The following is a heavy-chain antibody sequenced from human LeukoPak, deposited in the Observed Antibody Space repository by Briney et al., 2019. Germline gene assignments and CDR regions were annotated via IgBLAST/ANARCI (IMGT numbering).Heavy chain of an antibody. CDR3: AQLPGGGYDPFDY. CDR1: GYTFTGYY. V-gene: IGHV1-2*02. J-gene: IGHJ4*02. Sequence: ASVKVSCKASGYTFTGYYMHWVRQAPGQGLEWMGWINPNSGGTNYAQKFQGRATMTRDTSISTAYMELSRLRSDDTAVYYCAQLPGGGYDPFDYWGQGTLVIVSS. D-gene: IGHD5-12*01. CDR2: INPNSGGT.